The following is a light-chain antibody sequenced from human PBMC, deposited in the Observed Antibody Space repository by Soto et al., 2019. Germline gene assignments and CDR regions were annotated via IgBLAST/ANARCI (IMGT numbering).Light chain of an antibody. CDR2: LNSDGSH. CDR3: QTWGTGITNVV. CDR1: SGHSSYA. J-gene: IGLJ2*01. Sequence: QSVLTQSPSASASLGASVKLTCTLSSGHSSYAIAWHQQQPEKGPRYLMKLNSDGSHSKGDGIPDRFSGSSSGAERYLTISSLQSEDEADYYCQTWGTGITNVVFGGGTKLTVL. V-gene: IGLV4-69*01.